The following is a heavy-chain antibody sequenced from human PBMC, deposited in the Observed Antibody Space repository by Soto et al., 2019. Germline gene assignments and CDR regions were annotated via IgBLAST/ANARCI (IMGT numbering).Heavy chain of an antibody. CDR3: ARGDREDIAVVVGVRPGEYGVDV. J-gene: IGHJ6*02. CDR2: ISYDGSNK. CDR1: GFTFRSYA. Sequence: QVQLVESGGGVVQPGRSLRLSCAASGFTFRSYAMHWVRQAPGKGLECVAVISYDGSNKFCRDYVKGRFTISRDNSKNTLYLQINSLRYEDTAVYYCARGDREDIAVVVGVRPGEYGVDVWGQGTTVTVSS. D-gene: IGHD2-15*01. V-gene: IGHV3-30-3*01.